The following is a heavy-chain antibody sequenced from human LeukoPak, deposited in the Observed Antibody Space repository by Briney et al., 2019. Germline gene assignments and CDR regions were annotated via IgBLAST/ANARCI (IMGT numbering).Heavy chain of an antibody. CDR1: GFTFSTYG. CDR3: ANDPGVRWLVGFDY. V-gene: IGHV3-33*03. Sequence: GGSLRLSCAASGFTFSTYGMHWVRQAPGKGLEWVADICYDGSNKYYEDSVKGRLTISSDNSKNMLYLQMNRLRAGDKAVYFCANDPGVRWLVGFDYWGQGTLVTVSS. D-gene: IGHD6-19*01. CDR2: ICYDGSNK. J-gene: IGHJ4*02.